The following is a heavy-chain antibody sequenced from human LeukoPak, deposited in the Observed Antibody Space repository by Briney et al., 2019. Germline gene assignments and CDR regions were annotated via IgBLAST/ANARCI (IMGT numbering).Heavy chain of an antibody. J-gene: IGHJ4*02. D-gene: IGHD2-2*01. CDR1: GFIFSNYS. V-gene: IGHV3-21*01. Sequence: GGSLRLSYAASGFIFSNYSLNWVRQAPGEGLEWVSAISSSGTYIHYAVSVGGRFTISRDNAKNSLYLQMNSLRAEDTAVYYCATFDKYQQGKYWGQGTLVTVSS. CDR2: ISSSGTYI. CDR3: ATFDKYQQGKY.